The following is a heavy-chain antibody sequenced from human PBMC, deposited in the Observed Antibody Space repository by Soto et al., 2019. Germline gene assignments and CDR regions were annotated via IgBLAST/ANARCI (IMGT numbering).Heavy chain of an antibody. CDR1: SGSISSSNW. V-gene: IGHV4-4*02. Sequence: SETLSLTCAVSSGSISSSNWWSWVRQPPGKGLGWIGKINHSGSTNYNPSLKGRLTISADKSKNQFSLQLSSVTAADKAVDYYARNNEDIVAKGYYYMDVWGKGTTVTVSS. D-gene: IGHD5-12*01. J-gene: IGHJ6*03. CDR3: ARNNEDIVAKGYYYMDV. CDR2: INHSGST.